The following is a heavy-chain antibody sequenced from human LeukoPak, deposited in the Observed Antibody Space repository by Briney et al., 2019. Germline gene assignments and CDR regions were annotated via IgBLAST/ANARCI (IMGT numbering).Heavy chain of an antibody. D-gene: IGHD3-22*01. CDR2: ISYDGSNK. CDR1: GFTFSSYA. CDR3: ARDFYYYDSSGCPDY. V-gene: IGHV3-30-3*01. Sequence: GRSLRLSCAASGFTFSSYAMHWVRQAPGKGLEWVAVISYDGSNKYYADSVKGRFTISRDNSKNTRYLQMNSLRAEDTAVYYCARDFYYYDSSGCPDYWGQGTLVTVSS. J-gene: IGHJ4*02.